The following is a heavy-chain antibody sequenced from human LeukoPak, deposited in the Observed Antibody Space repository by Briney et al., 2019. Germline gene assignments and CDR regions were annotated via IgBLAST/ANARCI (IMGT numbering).Heavy chain of an antibody. V-gene: IGHV4-30-4*01. CDR2: IYYSGST. D-gene: IGHD3-10*01. J-gene: IGHJ4*02. Sequence: SQTLSLTCTVSGGSISSGDYYWSWIRRPPGKGLEWIGYIYYSGSTYYNPSLKSRVTIDTSKNQFSLKLSSVTAADTAVYYCARVWLLWFGESPTFFDYWGQGTLVTVSS. CDR3: ARVWLLWFGESPTFFDY. CDR1: GGSISSGDYY.